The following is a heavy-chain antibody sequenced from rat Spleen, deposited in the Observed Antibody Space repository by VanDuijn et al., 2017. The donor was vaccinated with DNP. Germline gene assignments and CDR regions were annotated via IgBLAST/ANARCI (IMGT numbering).Heavy chain of an antibody. CDR1: EFTFNNFW. J-gene: IGHJ1*01. Sequence: EVQLVESGGDLVQPGRSLRLSCVASEFTFNNFWMTWFRQAPTKGLEWVAYIRYDGHSTYFGDSVKGRFTISRDNAKSTLYLQMNTLRSEDMATYYCARWSSSHWYFDFWGPGTMVTVSS. D-gene: IGHD1-2*01. V-gene: IGHV5-22*01. CDR2: IRYDGHST. CDR3: ARWSSSHWYFDF.